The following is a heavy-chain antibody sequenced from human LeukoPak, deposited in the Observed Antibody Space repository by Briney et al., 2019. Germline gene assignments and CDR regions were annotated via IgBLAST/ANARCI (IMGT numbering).Heavy chain of an antibody. CDR2: ISGSGGST. D-gene: IGHD5-12*01. CDR1: GFTFSSYA. V-gene: IGHV3-23*01. Sequence: GGSLRLSCAASGFTFSSYAMSWVRQAPGKGLEWVSAISGSGGSTYYADSVKGRFTISRDNSKNTLYLQMNSLRAEGTAVYYCARDKSYDFYYYYGMDVWGQGTTVTVSS. J-gene: IGHJ6*02. CDR3: ARDKSYDFYYYYGMDV.